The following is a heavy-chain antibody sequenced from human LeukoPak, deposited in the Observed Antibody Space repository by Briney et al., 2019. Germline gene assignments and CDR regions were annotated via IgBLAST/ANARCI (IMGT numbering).Heavy chain of an antibody. Sequence: SETLSLTCAVSGYSISSGYYWGWIRQPPGKGLEWIGSIYHSGSTYYNPSLKSRGTISVDTSKNQFSLKLSSVTAADTAVYYCARAPSYDFWSGYFDYWGQGTLVTVSS. V-gene: IGHV4-38-2*01. CDR1: GYSISSGYY. D-gene: IGHD3-3*01. CDR3: ARAPSYDFWSGYFDY. J-gene: IGHJ4*02. CDR2: IYHSGST.